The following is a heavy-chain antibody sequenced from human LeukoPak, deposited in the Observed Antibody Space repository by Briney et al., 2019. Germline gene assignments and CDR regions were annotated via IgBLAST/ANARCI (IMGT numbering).Heavy chain of an antibody. CDR3: ARIATYCSSTSCVSGSFDY. V-gene: IGHV3-48*04. D-gene: IGHD2-2*01. Sequence: GGSLRLSCAASGFTFSSYSMNWVRQAPGKGLEWVSYISSSSSTIYYADSVKGRFTISRDNAKNSLYLQMNSLRAEDTAVYYCARIATYCSSTSCVSGSFDYWGQGTLVTVSS. J-gene: IGHJ4*02. CDR1: GFTFSSYS. CDR2: ISSSSSTI.